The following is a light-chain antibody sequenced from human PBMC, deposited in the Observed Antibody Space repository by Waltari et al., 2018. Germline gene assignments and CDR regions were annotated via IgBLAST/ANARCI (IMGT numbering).Light chain of an antibody. V-gene: IGLV2-8*01. CDR3: SSYAGSNIYV. J-gene: IGLJ1*01. Sequence: QSALTQPPSAAGSPGQSVTISCTGTSSDVGGYNYVSWYQQHPGKAPKLMIYEVSYRPSGVPDRCSGAKSGNTASLTVSGLQAEDEADYYCSSYAGSNIYVFGTGTKVTVL. CDR2: EVS. CDR1: SSDVGGYNY.